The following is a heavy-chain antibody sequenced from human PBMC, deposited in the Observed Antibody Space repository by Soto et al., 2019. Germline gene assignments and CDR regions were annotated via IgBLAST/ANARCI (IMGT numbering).Heavy chain of an antibody. J-gene: IGHJ6*02. V-gene: IGHV4-39*01. D-gene: IGHD2-15*01. CDR2: SSYTGNT. CDR1: GASITSGNYY. CDR3: ARHLTYCSAGSCYSDFPYYGMDV. Sequence: SETLSLTCTVSGASITSGNYYWGWIRQPPGKGLQWIGSSSYTGNTYFNPSLRSRVTISFDTSKNQFSLRLTSVTASDTAVYYCARHLTYCSAGSCYSDFPYYGMDVWGQGTTVT.